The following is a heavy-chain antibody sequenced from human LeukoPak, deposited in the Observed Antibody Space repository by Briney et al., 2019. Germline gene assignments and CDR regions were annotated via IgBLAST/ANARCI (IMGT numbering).Heavy chain of an antibody. V-gene: IGHV3-30*18. Sequence: GGSLRLSCAASGFTFSSYGMHWVRQAPGKGLEWVAVISYDGSNKYYADSVKGRFTISRDNSKNTLYLQMNSLRAEDTAVYYCAKDHRMTTVVLDAFDIWGQGTMVTVSS. CDR2: ISYDGSNK. D-gene: IGHD4-23*01. CDR3: AKDHRMTTVVLDAFDI. CDR1: GFTFSSYG. J-gene: IGHJ3*02.